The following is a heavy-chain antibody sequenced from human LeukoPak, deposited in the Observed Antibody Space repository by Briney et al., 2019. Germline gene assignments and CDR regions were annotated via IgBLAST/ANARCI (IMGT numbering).Heavy chain of an antibody. CDR3: ARLKFYDSTGYSPGYYMDV. V-gene: IGHV4-4*07. D-gene: IGHD3-22*01. J-gene: IGHJ6*03. CDR1: GGSIISNY. CDR2: IYGSGIT. Sequence: PSETLSLTCTVSGGSIISNYWSWIRQSAGTGLEWIGRIYGSGITDYNPSLESRVTMSLDTSRKQFSLRLTSVTAADTAVYYCARLKFYDSTGYSPGYYMDVWGKGTTVSVFS.